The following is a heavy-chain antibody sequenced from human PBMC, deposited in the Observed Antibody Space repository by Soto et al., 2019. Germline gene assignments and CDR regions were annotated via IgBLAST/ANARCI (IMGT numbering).Heavy chain of an antibody. Sequence: GASVKVSCKASGYTFTKYDINWVRQANGQGLEWMGWMNANSGSAGYAQNFQGRVTLTRDTSSSTAYMELRGLSSEDTAMYYCARGGPAAGFDYWGQGTLVTVSS. CDR1: GYTFTKYD. V-gene: IGHV1-8*01. D-gene: IGHD6-13*01. CDR2: MNANSGSA. J-gene: IGHJ4*02. CDR3: ARGGPAAGFDY.